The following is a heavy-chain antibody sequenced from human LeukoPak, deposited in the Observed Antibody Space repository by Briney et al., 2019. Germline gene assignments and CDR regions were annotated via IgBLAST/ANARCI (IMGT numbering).Heavy chain of an antibody. CDR3: ARHTNSGYDPYDY. J-gene: IGHJ4*02. D-gene: IGHD5-12*01. V-gene: IGHV5-51*01. CDR1: GYIFTSYW. CDR2: IYPGESDT. Sequence: GESLQISCQGSGYIFTSYWIGWVRQVRGKGLEWMGIIYPGESDTRYSPSFQGQVTISAVKSISTAYLQWSTLKPSDTAMYYCARHTNSGYDPYDYWGQGTLVTVSS.